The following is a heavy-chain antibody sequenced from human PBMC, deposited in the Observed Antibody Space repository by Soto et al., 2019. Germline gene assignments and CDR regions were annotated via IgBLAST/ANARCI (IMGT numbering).Heavy chain of an antibody. D-gene: IGHD3-10*01. CDR1: GGSISSGGYY. V-gene: IGHV4-31*03. J-gene: IGHJ4*02. CDR3: ATVNYSGSGGYSKWIDY. Sequence: QVQLQESGPGLVKPSQTLSLTCTVSGGSISSGGYYWSWIRQHPGKGLEWIGNIYYSGSTYYNPSLKSRVSVSVDTSKNQFPLKLSSVTAADTAVYYCATVNYSGSGGYSKWIDYWGQGTLVTVSS. CDR2: IYYSGST.